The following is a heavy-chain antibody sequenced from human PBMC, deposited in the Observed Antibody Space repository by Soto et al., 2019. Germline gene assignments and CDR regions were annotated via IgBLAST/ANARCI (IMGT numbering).Heavy chain of an antibody. V-gene: IGHV3-9*01. Sequence: PGGSLRLSCAASGFTFDDYAMHWVRQAPGKGLEWVSGISWNSGSIGYADSVKGRFTISRDNAKNSLYLQMNSLRAEDTALYYCAKDMSIAAAGTPYIFDYWGQGTLVTVSS. CDR2: ISWNSGSI. J-gene: IGHJ4*02. CDR1: GFTFDDYA. CDR3: AKDMSIAAAGTPYIFDY. D-gene: IGHD6-13*01.